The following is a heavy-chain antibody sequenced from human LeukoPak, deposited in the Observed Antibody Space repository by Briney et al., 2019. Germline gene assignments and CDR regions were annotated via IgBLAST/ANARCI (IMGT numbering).Heavy chain of an antibody. CDR1: GYTFTDYY. D-gene: IGHD3-10*02. CDR2: IHPNNGDT. CDR3: ARDCSGNYNH. Sequence: GPSVKLSCKASGYTFTDYYIRWVRQAPGQGLEWMGLIHPNNGDTYFAQKFRGRVTMTRDTSNSTTYVELNRLTSDDPALYYGARDCSGNYNHWAQGTLVTISS. V-gene: IGHV1-2*06. J-gene: IGHJ5*02.